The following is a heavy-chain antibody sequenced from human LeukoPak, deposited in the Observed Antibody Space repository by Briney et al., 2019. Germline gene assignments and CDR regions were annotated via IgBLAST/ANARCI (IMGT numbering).Heavy chain of an antibody. CDR2: ISNSVSTT. Sequence: TGGSLRLSCVVSGFTFSSYSMNWVRQAPGKGLEWVSYISNSVSTTYYAESVKGRFTISRDNAKNSLYLQMNSLRVVDTAVYYCARDGGYSYEIDYWGQGTLVTVSS. D-gene: IGHD5-18*01. CDR1: GFTFSSYS. CDR3: ARDGGYSYEIDY. J-gene: IGHJ4*02. V-gene: IGHV3-48*01.